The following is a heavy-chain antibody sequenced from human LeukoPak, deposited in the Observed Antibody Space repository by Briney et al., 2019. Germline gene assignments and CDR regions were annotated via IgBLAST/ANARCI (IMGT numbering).Heavy chain of an antibody. CDR2: MNPSSGST. CDR3: ARGRSAMRMDV. J-gene: IGHJ6*03. CDR1: GYTFTSYD. Sequence: ASVKVSCKASGYTFTSYDINWVRQATGQGLEWMGWMNPSSGSTGYAQKFQGRVTISRNISISTAYMELSTLRSEDTAVYYCARGRSAMRMDVXGKGTTVXVS. D-gene: IGHD2-2*01. V-gene: IGHV1-8*03.